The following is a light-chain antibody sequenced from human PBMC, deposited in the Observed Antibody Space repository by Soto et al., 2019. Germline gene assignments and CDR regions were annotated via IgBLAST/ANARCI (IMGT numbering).Light chain of an antibody. CDR1: QSVSSSY. Sequence: EIVLTQSPGTLSLPPGERATIPCRASQSVSSSYLAWYQQTPGQAPRLLIYGASSRATGIPDRFSGSGSGTDFTLTINRLEPEDFAVYYCQQYGSSITFGQGTRLEIK. V-gene: IGKV3-20*01. CDR3: QQYGSSIT. J-gene: IGKJ5*01. CDR2: GAS.